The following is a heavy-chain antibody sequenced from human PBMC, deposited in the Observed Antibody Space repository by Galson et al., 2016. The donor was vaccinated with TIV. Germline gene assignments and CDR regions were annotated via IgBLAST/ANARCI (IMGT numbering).Heavy chain of an antibody. CDR3: AREILTYYDDTSGFNWHLDL. D-gene: IGHD3-22*01. CDR2: IYSGGDT. CDR1: GFNVRTNY. V-gene: IGHV3-53*01. Sequence: SLRLSCAASGFNVRTNYMSWVRQATGKGLEWVSVIYSGGDTDYADSVKGRFTISRDNSKNTVFLQMNSVRGDDTAVYYCAREILTYYDDTSGFNWHLDLWGRGTLVTVSS. J-gene: IGHJ2*01.